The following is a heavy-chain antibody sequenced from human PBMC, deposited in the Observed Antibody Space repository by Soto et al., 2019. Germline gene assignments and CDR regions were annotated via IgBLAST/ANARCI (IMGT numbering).Heavy chain of an antibody. J-gene: IGHJ4*02. V-gene: IGHV4-4*02. Sequence: QVQLQESGPGLVKPSGTLSLTCAVSSGSISSSNWWSWVRQPPGKGLEWIGEIYHSGSTNYNPSLKGRVPIPVDRSKTQFSRKLSSVTAADTAVYYCAGRPRTYSSGWHWDYWGQGTLVTVSS. CDR3: AGRPRTYSSGWHWDY. CDR2: IYHSGST. D-gene: IGHD6-19*01. CDR1: SGSISSSNW.